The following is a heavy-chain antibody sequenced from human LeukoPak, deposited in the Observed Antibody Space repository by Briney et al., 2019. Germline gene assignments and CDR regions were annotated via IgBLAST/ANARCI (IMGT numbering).Heavy chain of an antibody. D-gene: IGHD5-18*01. CDR2: IYYSGST. CDR1: GGPISSYY. CDR3: ASGGYSYAFDY. V-gene: IGHV4-59*01. J-gene: IGHJ4*02. Sequence: SETLSLTCTVSGGPISSYYWSWIRQPPGKGLEWIGYIYYSGSTNYNPSLKSRVTISVDTSKNQFSLKLSSVTAADTAVYYCASGGYSYAFDYWGQGTLVTVSS.